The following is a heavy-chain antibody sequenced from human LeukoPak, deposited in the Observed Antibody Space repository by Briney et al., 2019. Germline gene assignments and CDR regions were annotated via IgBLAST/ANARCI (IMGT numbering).Heavy chain of an antibody. D-gene: IGHD5-24*01. CDR2: ISDDGGHT. CDR1: GFTFSSYW. Sequence: PGGSLRLSCAASGFTFSSYWMHWVRHAPGKGLVWVSRISDDGGHTFHADSVKGRFAMSRDNSKNTLYLQMNSLRAEDKGVYYCARVTGGYNLVDYWGQGTLVTVSS. J-gene: IGHJ4*02. CDR3: ARVTGGYNLVDY. V-gene: IGHV3-74*01.